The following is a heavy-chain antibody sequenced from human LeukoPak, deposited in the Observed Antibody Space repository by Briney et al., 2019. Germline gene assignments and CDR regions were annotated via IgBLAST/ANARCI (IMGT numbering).Heavy chain of an antibody. CDR2: IIPIFGTA. D-gene: IGHD2-2*01. CDR3: ALADIVVVPAAMAHDGMDV. V-gene: IGHV1-69*06. Sequence: ASVKVSCKASGGTFSSYAISWVRQAPGQGLEWMGGIIPIFGTANYAQKFQGRVTITADKSTSTAYMELSSLRSEDTAVYYCALADIVVVPAAMAHDGMDVWGKGTTVTVSS. CDR1: GGTFSSYA. J-gene: IGHJ6*04.